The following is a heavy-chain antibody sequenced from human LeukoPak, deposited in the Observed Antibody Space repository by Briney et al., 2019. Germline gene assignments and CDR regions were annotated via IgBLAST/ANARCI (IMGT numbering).Heavy chain of an antibody. J-gene: IGHJ6*03. CDR1: GYSISSGYY. V-gene: IGHV4-38-2*02. Sequence: SETLSLTCTVSGYSISSGYYWGWIRQPPGKGLEWIGSIYHSGSTYYNPSLKSRVTISVDTSKNQFSLKLSSVTAANTAVYYCARVGREAHRLRFLEWLSSPSDYYYYYMDVWGKGTTVTVSS. CDR3: ARVGREAHRLRFLEWLSSPSDYYYYYMDV. CDR2: IYHSGST. D-gene: IGHD3-3*01.